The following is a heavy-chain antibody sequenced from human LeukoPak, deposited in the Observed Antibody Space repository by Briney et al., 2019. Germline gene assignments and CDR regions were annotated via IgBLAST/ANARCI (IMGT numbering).Heavy chain of an antibody. CDR2: ISYDGSDK. Sequence: GGSLRLSCEASGLTFSRYAMHWVRQVPGKGLEWVAVISYDGSDKYYADSVRGRFTISRDNSKNTLYLQMNSLRAEDTAVYYCATVAVAGPIDYWGQGTLVTVSS. CDR1: GLTFSRYA. D-gene: IGHD6-19*01. V-gene: IGHV3-30*03. CDR3: ATVAVAGPIDY. J-gene: IGHJ4*02.